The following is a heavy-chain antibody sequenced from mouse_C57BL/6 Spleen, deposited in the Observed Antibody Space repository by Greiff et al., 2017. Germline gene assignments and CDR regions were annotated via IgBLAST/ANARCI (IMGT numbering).Heavy chain of an antibody. CDR1: GYSITSGYD. J-gene: IGHJ3*01. D-gene: IGHD2-3*01. CDR3: ARDNYDGYYLFAY. CDR2: ISYSGST. Sequence: EVQLVESGPGMVKPSQSLSLTCTVTGYSITSGYDWHWIRHFPGNKLEWMGYISYSGSTNYNPSLKSRISITHDTSKNHFFLKLNSVTTEDTATYYCARDNYDGYYLFAYWGQGTLVTVSA. V-gene: IGHV3-1*01.